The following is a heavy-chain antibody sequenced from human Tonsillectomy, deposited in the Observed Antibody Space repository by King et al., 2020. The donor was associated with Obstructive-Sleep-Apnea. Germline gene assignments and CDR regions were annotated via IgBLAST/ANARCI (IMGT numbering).Heavy chain of an antibody. J-gene: IGHJ6*02. CDR3: AKVRHYFENGGMDV. CDR2: IRSSGRIG. D-gene: IGHD3-22*01. CDR1: GFTFRRAS. V-gene: IGHV3-48*03. Sequence: VQLVESGGGLIQPGGSLRLSCAASGFTFRRASLDWVRHAPGEGLEWMSHIRSSGRIGYSEDSVKGRFTTSRDNAENPLDLQMDSLRVEDTAVYYCAKVRHYFENGGMDVWGQGTTVTVSS.